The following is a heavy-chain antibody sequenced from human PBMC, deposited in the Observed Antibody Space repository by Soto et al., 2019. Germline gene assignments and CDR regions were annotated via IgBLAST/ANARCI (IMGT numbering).Heavy chain of an antibody. CDR1: GYSFTSHY. Sequence: ASVKVSCKAIGYSFTSHYMHWVRQAPGQGLEWMGTIYPGGVNIGYAQKFKGRVTMTKDTSTSTVYMELNSLTSEDTAVYYCAREKTSYGMDVWGQGTTVTVSS. CDR3: AREKTSYGMDV. CDR2: IYPGGVNI. V-gene: IGHV1-46*03. J-gene: IGHJ6*02.